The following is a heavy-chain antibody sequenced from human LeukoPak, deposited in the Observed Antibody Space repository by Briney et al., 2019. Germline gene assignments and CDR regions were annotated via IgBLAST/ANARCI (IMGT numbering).Heavy chain of an antibody. CDR2: IYWDDNK. J-gene: IGHJ4*02. D-gene: IGHD3-22*01. V-gene: IGHV2-5*02. Sequence: SGPTLVKPTQTLTLTCTFSGFSLSISGVGVGWIRQPPGKALEWLALIYWDDNKRYSPSLKSRLIITKDTSKNQVVLTMTNMDPVDTATYYCAHYYYDTSGFDYWGQGTLVTVSS. CDR1: GFSLSISGVG. CDR3: AHYYYDTSGFDY.